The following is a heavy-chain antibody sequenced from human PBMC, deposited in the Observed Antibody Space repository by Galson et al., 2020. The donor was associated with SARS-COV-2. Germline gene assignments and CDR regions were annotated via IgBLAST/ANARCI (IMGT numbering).Heavy chain of an antibody. Sequence: SCAASGSTFSSYWMHWVRQAPGKGLVWVSRINSDGSSTSYADSVKGRFTISRDNAKNTLYLQMNSLRAEDTAVYYCAREPTIAVAGYYYDYGRDVWGEGTTVTVAS. CDR3: AREPTIAVAGYYYDYGRDV. V-gene: IGHV3-74*01. J-gene: IGHJ6*04. D-gene: IGHD6-19*01. CDR2: INSDGSST. CDR1: GSTFSSYW.